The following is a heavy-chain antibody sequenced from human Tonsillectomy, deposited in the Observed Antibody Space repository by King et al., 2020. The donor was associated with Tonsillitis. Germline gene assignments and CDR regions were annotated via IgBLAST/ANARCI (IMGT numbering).Heavy chain of an antibody. V-gene: IGHV1-58*02. Sequence: QLVQSGPEVKKPGTSVKVSCKASGFSFTSSAMQWVRQARGQRLEWIGWIVVGSGFTNYAQKFQERVTITRDMSTSTAYMELSSLRSEDTAVYYCAAERDIDYYDSRGYYPYGIDVWGQGTTVTVSS. CDR3: AAERDIDYYDSRGYYPYGIDV. J-gene: IGHJ6*02. CDR2: IVVGSGFT. D-gene: IGHD3-22*01. CDR1: GFSFTSSA.